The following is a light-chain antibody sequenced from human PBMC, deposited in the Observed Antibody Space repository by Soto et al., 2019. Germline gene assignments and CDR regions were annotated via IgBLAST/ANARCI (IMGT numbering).Light chain of an antibody. Sequence: TQSPGTLSLSPGESATLSCRASQKISSSYLAWYQQKPGKAPNLLIYKASTLKSGVPPRFSGSGSATEFTPTISSLQPDDFATYYCQHYNSYSEAFGQGTKVDIK. CDR3: QHYNSYSEA. CDR2: KAS. CDR1: QKISSS. J-gene: IGKJ1*01. V-gene: IGKV1-5*03.